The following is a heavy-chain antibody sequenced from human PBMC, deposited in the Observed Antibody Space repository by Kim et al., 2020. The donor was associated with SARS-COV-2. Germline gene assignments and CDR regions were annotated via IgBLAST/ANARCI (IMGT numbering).Heavy chain of an antibody. CDR1: GGTFSSYA. CDR2: IIPIFGTA. Sequence: SVKVSCKASGGTFSSYAISWVRQAPGQGLEWMGGIIPIFGTANYAQKFQGRVTITADESTSTAYMELSSLRSEDTAVYYCASCYYYDSSGYYYGDYWGQGTLVTVSS. J-gene: IGHJ4*02. CDR3: ASCYYYDSSGYYYGDY. D-gene: IGHD3-22*01. V-gene: IGHV1-69*13.